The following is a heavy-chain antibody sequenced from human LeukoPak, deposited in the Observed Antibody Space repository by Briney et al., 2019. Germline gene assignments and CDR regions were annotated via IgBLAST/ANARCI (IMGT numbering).Heavy chain of an antibody. D-gene: IGHD3-22*01. V-gene: IGHV3-74*01. CDR3: ARVLGEDYDTSDNWFDP. Sequence: PGGSLRLSCAASGFTFSNYWMNWVRQAPGKGLVWVSRINSDGINTAYADSGKGRFTTPNDNAKNTMHLHMNSLRAEDTAVYYCARVLGEDYDTSDNWFDPWGQGTLVTVSS. CDR1: GFTFSNYW. J-gene: IGHJ5*02. CDR2: INSDGINT.